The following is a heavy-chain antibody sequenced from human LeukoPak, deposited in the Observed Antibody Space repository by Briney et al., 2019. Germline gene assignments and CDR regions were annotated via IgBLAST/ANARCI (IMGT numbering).Heavy chain of an antibody. V-gene: IGHV3-11*01. D-gene: IGHD3-3*01. Sequence: GGSLRLSCAASGLTFSDYCMSWIRQAPGKGLEWVSYISSSGSTIYYADSVKGRFTISRDNAKNSLYLQMNSLRAEDTAVYYCAREVPPITIFGVGYYGMDVWGQGTTVTVSS. CDR2: ISSSGSTI. CDR1: GLTFSDYC. CDR3: AREVPPITIFGVGYYGMDV. J-gene: IGHJ6*02.